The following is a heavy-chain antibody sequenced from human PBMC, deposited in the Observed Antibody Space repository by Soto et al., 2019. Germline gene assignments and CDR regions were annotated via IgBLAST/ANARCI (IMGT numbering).Heavy chain of an antibody. V-gene: IGHV2-5*02. D-gene: IGHD3-16*01. CDR3: AHLRGIYRNHDP. CDR1: GFSLSTSGVG. Sequence: QITLKESGPTLVKPTQTLTLTCTFSGFSLSTSGVGVGWIRQPPGKALEWLTLIYWDDDKRYNPSLKTRLTITKDTSKNQAALTMPNVDPVDTATYYCAHLRGIYRNHDPWGPGTQVTVSS. J-gene: IGHJ5*02. CDR2: IYWDDDK.